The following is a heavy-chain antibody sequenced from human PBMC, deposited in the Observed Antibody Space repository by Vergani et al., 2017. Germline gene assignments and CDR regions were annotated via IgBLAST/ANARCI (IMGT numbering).Heavy chain of an antibody. CDR3: ARDIGSSHYYYDYMDV. CDR2: ITSSSSYL. V-gene: IGHV3-21*01. D-gene: IGHD2-2*01. J-gene: IGHJ6*03. CDR1: GFTFSSYS. Sequence: EVQLVESGGGLVKPGGSLRLSCAASGFTFSSYSMNWVRQAPGMGLEWVASITSSSSYLYYADSVKGRFTISRDNVNNSLYLQMNSLRAEDTAIYYCARDIGSSHYYYDYMDVWGKGTTVTVSS.